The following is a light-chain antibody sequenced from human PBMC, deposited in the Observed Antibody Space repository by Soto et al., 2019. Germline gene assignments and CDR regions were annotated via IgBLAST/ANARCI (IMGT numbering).Light chain of an antibody. CDR2: KVS. J-gene: IGKJ5*01. CDR3: MQATQLRT. V-gene: IGKV2-24*01. Sequence: EIVMTQTPLFLPVTLGQPASISCKSSQSLVASDGNMYLNWLHQRPGQPPRLLIYKVSKRFSGVPDRFSGSGAGTDFTLHISRLEAEDVGIYFCMQATQLRTFGQGTRLEI. CDR1: QSLVASDGNMY.